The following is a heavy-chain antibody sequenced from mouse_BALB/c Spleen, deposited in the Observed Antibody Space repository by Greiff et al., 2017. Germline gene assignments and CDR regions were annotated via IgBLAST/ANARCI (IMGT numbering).Heavy chain of an antibody. CDR3: ARGGSTMITTFAY. J-gene: IGHJ3*01. D-gene: IGHD2-4*01. V-gene: IGHV3-2*02. Sequence: DVKLQESGPGLVKPSQSLSLTCTVTGYSITSDYAWNWIRQFPGNKLEWMGYISYSGSTSYNPSLKSRISITRDTSKNQFFLQLNSVTTEDIATYYCARGGSTMITTFAYWGQGTLVTVSA. CDR2: ISYSGST. CDR1: GYSITSDYA.